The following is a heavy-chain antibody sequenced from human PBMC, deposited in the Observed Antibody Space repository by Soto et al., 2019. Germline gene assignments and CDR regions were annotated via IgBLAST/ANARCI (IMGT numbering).Heavy chain of an antibody. CDR2: ISAYNGST. D-gene: IGHD2-21*02. J-gene: IGHJ3*02. CDR1: RYTFTSYG. CDR3: ARYQYGVVVTEDDAFDI. Sequence: GASVKASCKASRYTFTSYGISWVRQAPEQGLEWMGWISAYNGSTNYAQKLQGRVTMTTDTSTSTAYMELRSLSSDDTAVYYCARYQYGVVVTEDDAFDIWGQGTMVTVSS. V-gene: IGHV1-18*04.